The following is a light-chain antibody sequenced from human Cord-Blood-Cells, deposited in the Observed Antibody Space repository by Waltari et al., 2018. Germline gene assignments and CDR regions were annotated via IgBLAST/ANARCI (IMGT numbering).Light chain of an antibody. CDR2: AAS. Sequence: DIQIPQSPSSLSASVGDRVTITCRASQSISSYLTWYQQKPGKAPKLLIYAASSLQSGVPSRFSGSGSGTDFTLTISSLHPEDFATHYCRQSYSTLARTFGGGTKVEIK. CDR1: QSISSY. CDR3: RQSYSTLART. J-gene: IGKJ4*01. V-gene: IGKV1-39*01.